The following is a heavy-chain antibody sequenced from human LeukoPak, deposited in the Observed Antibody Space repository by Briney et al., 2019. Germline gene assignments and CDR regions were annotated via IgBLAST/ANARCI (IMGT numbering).Heavy chain of an antibody. V-gene: IGHV3-30*02. CDR3: AKDWPLY. CDR2: IRYDGSNK. CDR1: GFTFSSYA. Sequence: PGGSLRLSCAASGFTFSSYAMSWVRQAPGKGLEWVAFIRYDGSNKYHADSVKGRFTTSRDNSKNTLYLQMNSLRAEDTAVYYCAKDWPLYWGQGTLVTVSS. J-gene: IGHJ4*02.